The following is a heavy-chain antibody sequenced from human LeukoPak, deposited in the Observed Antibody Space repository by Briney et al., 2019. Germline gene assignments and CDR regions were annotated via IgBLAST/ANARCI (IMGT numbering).Heavy chain of an antibody. CDR2: INHSGST. CDR3: ARVGGWYYNY. CDR1: GGSLRGYY. J-gene: IGHJ4*02. Sequence: PSETLSLTRAVYGGSLRGYYWSWIRQPPGKGLEWIGEINHSGSTNYNPSLKSRVTISVDTSKNQFSLKLSSVTAADRAVYYCARVGGWYYNYWGEGALVTASS. D-gene: IGHD6-19*01. V-gene: IGHV4-34*01.